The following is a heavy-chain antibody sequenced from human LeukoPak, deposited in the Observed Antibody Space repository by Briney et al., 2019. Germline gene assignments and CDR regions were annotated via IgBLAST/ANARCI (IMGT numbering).Heavy chain of an antibody. CDR2: ISGSGGST. Sequence: GGSLRLSCAASGFTFSSYAMSWVRQAPGKGLEWVSAISGSGGSTYYADSVKGRFTISRDNSKNTLYLQMNSLRAEDTAVYYCAKAESYGSGDLYYMDVWGKGTTVTVS. CDR1: GFTFSSYA. CDR3: AKAESYGSGDLYYMDV. D-gene: IGHD3-10*01. V-gene: IGHV3-23*01. J-gene: IGHJ6*03.